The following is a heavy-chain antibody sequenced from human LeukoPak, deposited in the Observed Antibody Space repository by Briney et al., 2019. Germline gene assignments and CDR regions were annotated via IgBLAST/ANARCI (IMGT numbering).Heavy chain of an antibody. V-gene: IGHV3-23*01. CDR3: AREGGLHCQ. CDR2: ISPSGGRT. J-gene: IGHJ4*02. Sequence: GGSLRLSCEASGFTFNSHAMNWVRQAPGKGLEWVSLISPSGGRTFYADSVKGRFTISRDSSKNTLDLQMNSLRAEDTAVYYCAREGGLHCQWGQGTLVTVSS. CDR1: GFTFNSHA. D-gene: IGHD2-15*01.